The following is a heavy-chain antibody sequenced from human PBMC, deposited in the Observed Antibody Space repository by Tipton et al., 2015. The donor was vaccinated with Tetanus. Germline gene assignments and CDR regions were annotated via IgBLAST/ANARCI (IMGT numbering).Heavy chain of an antibody. CDR2: IDYFGTT. J-gene: IGHJ1*01. CDR3: ARTSGYLYSSY. CDR1: GGSISTGGYS. V-gene: IGHV4-61*08. D-gene: IGHD3-3*01. Sequence: TLSLTCTVSGGSISTGGYSWNWIRQFPGKGLEWIGYIDYFGTTKYNPSLKSRVAMSVDTSKNQLSLKLSSVTSADTAVYYCARTSGYLYSSYWGQGTLVTVSS.